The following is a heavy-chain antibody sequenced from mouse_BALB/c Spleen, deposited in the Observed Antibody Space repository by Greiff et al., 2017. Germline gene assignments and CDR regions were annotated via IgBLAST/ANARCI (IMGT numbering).Heavy chain of an antibody. Sequence: DVKLQESGPGLVKPSQSLSLTCTVTGYSITSDYAWNWIRQFPGNKLEWMGYISYSGSTSYNPSLKSRISITRDTSKNQFFLQLNSVTTEDTATYYCAEGTFYGSSPYWYFDVWGAGTTVTVSS. CDR1: GYSITSDYA. J-gene: IGHJ1*01. CDR2: ISYSGST. D-gene: IGHD1-1*01. CDR3: AEGTFYGSSPYWYFDV. V-gene: IGHV3-2*02.